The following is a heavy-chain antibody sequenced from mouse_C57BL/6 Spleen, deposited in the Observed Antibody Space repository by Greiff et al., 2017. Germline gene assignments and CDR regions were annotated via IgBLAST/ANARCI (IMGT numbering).Heavy chain of an antibody. Sequence: QVQLQQPGAELVRPGTSVKLSCKASGYTFTSYWMHWVKQRPGQGLEWIGVIDPSDSYTNYNQKFKGKATLTVDTSSSTAYMQLSSLTSEDSAVYYCARANWDLAWFAYWGQGTLVTVSA. CDR2: IDPSDSYT. J-gene: IGHJ3*01. CDR1: GYTFTSYW. V-gene: IGHV1-59*01. CDR3: ARANWDLAWFAY. D-gene: IGHD4-1*01.